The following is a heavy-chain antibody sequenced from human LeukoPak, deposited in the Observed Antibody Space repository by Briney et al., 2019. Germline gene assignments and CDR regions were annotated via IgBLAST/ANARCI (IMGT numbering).Heavy chain of an antibody. CDR2: ISGSGGST. D-gene: IGHD5-18*01. CDR1: GFTFSSYA. V-gene: IGHV3-23*01. J-gene: IGHJ5*02. Sequence: GGSLRLSCAASGFTFSSYAMSWVRQAPGEGLEWVSAISGSGGSTYYADSVKGRFTISRDNSKNTLCLQMNSLRAEDTAVYYCAKGIQFSWFDPWGQGTLVTVSS. CDR3: AKGIQFSWFDP.